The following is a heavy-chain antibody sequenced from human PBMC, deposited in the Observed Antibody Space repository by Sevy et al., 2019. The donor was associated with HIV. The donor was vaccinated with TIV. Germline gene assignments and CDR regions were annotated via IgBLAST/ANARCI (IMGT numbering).Heavy chain of an antibody. Sequence: GGSLRLSCAASGFTFSNYGMHWVRQAPGKGLEWVGVIWNDGSNKYYAHSVKGRFTISRDNSKNTLYLQMNSLRVEDTAVYFCARGGDFNDRSAKRDFDYWGQGTLVTVSS. D-gene: IGHD3-22*01. J-gene: IGHJ4*02. V-gene: IGHV3-33*01. CDR3: ARGGDFNDRSAKRDFDY. CDR1: GFTFSNYG. CDR2: IWNDGSNK.